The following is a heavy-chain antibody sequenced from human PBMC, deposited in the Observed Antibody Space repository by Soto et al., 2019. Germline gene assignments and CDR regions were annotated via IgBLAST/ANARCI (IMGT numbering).Heavy chain of an antibody. J-gene: IGHJ4*02. Sequence: GASVKVSCKASGYTFTSYGISWVRQAPGQGLEWMGWISANNGNTNYAQKLQGRVTMTTDTSTSTAYMELSSLRSEDTAVYYCARGRPHYRSSTSCYTPFDYWGQGTLVTVSS. D-gene: IGHD2-2*02. CDR1: GYTFTSYG. CDR2: ISANNGNT. V-gene: IGHV1-18*01. CDR3: ARGRPHYRSSTSCYTPFDY.